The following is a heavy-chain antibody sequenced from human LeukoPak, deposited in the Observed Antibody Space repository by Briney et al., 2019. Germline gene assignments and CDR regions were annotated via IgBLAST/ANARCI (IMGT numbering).Heavy chain of an antibody. CDR3: ARAQCYYDY. J-gene: IGHJ4*02. V-gene: IGHV1-46*01. D-gene: IGHD3-22*01. Sequence: GASVKVSCKASGYTFTNYYMHWVRQAPGQGLEWMGIINPSGDSAIYAHNFQGRVTMTRDTSTTTVYMELSSLRSEDTAVYYCARAQCYYDYWCQGTLVTVSS. CDR1: GYTFTNYY. CDR2: INPSGDSA.